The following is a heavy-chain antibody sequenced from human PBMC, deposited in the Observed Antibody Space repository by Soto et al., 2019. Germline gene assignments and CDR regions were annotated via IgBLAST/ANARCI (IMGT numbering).Heavy chain of an antibody. CDR1: GGTFSSYV. V-gene: IGHV1-69*01. CDR3: MRDRRSRTSSPGVDYYYYYGMDV. CDR2: IIDIFDTA. D-gene: IGHD2-15*01. Sequence: VQLVQSGPEVKKPGSSVKVSCKASGGTFSSYVLSWVRQAPGHGLEWMGGIIDIFDTANYAQKFQGRLTITADESTSTSYMELSSLRSDDTAVYYCMRDRRSRTSSPGVDYYYYYGMDVWGQGTTVTVSS. J-gene: IGHJ6*02.